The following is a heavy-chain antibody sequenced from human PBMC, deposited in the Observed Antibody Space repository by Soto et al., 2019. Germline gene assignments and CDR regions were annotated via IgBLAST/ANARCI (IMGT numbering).Heavy chain of an antibody. CDR3: ARGGLVVVPAAKTDLDP. J-gene: IGHJ5*02. D-gene: IGHD2-2*01. CDR1: GYTFTGYY. V-gene: IGHV1-2*04. Sequence: QVQLVQSGAEVKKPGASVKVSCKASGYTFTGYYMHWVRQAPGQGLEWMGWINPNSGGTHYAQNFQDWVTMTRDTSISPAYMELSRLRSGHTAVYYCARGGLVVVPAAKTDLDPWGQGTLVTVSS. CDR2: INPNSGGT.